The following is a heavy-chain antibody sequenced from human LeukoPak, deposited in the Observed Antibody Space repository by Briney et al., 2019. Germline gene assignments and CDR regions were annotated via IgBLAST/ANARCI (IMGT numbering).Heavy chain of an antibody. CDR1: GITFSTYW. V-gene: IGHV3-74*01. Sequence: QPGGSLRLSCAASGITFSTYWMHWVRQAPGKGLVWVSRINSDGCITSYADSVKGRFTISRDNAKNTLYLQMNSLRAEDRAVYYCSTGYCSGTSCYAFDYWGQGTLVTVSS. CDR2: INSDGCIT. J-gene: IGHJ4*02. D-gene: IGHD2-2*01. CDR3: STGYCSGTSCYAFDY.